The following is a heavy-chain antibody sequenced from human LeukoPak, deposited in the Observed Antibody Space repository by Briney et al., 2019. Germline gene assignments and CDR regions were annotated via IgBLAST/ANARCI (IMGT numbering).Heavy chain of an antibody. V-gene: IGHV2-5*02. Sequence: SGPTLVNPTQTLTLACTFSGFSLSTSGVGVGWIRQPPGKALEWLALIYWDDDKRYSPSLKSRLTITKDTSKNQVVLTMTNMDPVDTAAYYCAHRSQPGYSSSFDYWGQGTLVTVSS. CDR3: AHRSQPGYSSSFDY. D-gene: IGHD6-13*01. CDR2: IYWDDDK. CDR1: GFSLSTSGVG. J-gene: IGHJ4*02.